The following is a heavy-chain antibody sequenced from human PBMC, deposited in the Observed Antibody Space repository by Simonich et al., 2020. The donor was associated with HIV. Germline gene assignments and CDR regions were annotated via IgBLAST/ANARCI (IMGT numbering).Heavy chain of an antibody. V-gene: IGHV1-2*02. D-gene: IGHD2-21*01. CDR2: INTKRSGA. CDR3: AREGEMLDDAFDV. J-gene: IGHJ3*01. Sequence: QVQLVQSGAEVKNPGASVKVSCKASGYTFTDNPMHWVRQAPGQGLEWMGWINTKRSGADYAQNFKGRVTMTRDTAMSTAYMELSSLTSDDTAVYFCAREGEMLDDAFDVWGQGTMLTVSS. CDR1: GYTFTDNP.